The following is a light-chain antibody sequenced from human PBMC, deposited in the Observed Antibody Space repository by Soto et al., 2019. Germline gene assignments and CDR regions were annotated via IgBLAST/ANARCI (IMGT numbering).Light chain of an antibody. J-gene: IGKJ4*01. CDR1: KGISSY. CDR3: QQLNSYPQV. Sequence: IQLTQSPSSLSASVGDRVTITCRASKGISSYLAWYQQKPGKAPKLLIYAASTLQSGVPSTFSGSGSGTDFTLTISSLQPEDFATYYCQQLNSYPQVFGGGTKVEIK. CDR2: AAS. V-gene: IGKV1-9*01.